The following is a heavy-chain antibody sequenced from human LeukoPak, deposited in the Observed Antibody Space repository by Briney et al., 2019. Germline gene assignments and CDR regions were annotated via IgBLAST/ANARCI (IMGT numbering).Heavy chain of an antibody. D-gene: IGHD2-21*01. J-gene: IGHJ5*02. CDR2: ISAYNGNT. Sequence: ASVKVSCKASGYTFTSYGISWVRQAPGQGLEWMGWISAYNGNTNYGQKLQGRVTMTTDTSTSTAYMELRSLRSDDTAVYYCARDRIRRWFDPWGQRTLVTVSS. CDR3: ARDRIRRWFDP. CDR1: GYTFTSYG. V-gene: IGHV1-18*01.